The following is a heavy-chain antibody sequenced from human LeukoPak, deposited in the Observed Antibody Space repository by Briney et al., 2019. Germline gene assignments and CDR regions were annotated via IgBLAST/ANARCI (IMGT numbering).Heavy chain of an antibody. CDR1: GGSFSGYY. V-gene: IGHV4-34*01. J-gene: IGHJ4*02. CDR2: INHSGST. D-gene: IGHD2-8*02. CDR3: VRAGLAGGLDY. Sequence: SGTLSLTCAVDGGSFSGYYWSWIRQPPGKGLEWIGEINHSGSTNYNPSLKSRVTISVDTSKNQFSLKLSSVTAADTAVYYCVRAGLAGGLDYWGQGTLVTVSS.